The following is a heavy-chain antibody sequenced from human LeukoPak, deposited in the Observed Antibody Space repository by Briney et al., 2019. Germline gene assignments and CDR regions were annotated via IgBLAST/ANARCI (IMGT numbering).Heavy chain of an antibody. CDR3: ASAPRATINPGYFDY. D-gene: IGHD5-12*01. CDR2: IYYSGST. J-gene: IGHJ4*02. CDR1: GGSISSGGYY. Sequence: SETLSLTCTVSGGSISSGGYYWSWIRQHPGKGLEWIGYIYYSGSTYYNPPPKSRVTISVDTSKNQFSLKLSSVTAADTAVYYCASAPRATINPGYFDYWGQGTLVTVSS. V-gene: IGHV4-31*03.